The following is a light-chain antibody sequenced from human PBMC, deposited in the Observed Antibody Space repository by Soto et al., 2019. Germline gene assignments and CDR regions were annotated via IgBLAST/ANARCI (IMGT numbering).Light chain of an antibody. J-gene: IGKJ5*01. CDR1: QSVSID. V-gene: IGKV3-20*01. CDR2: GAS. Sequence: EIVLTQSPGTLSLSPGERATLSCRASQSVSIDLAWYQQTPGQAPRLLIYGASTRATGIPVRFSGSASGTDFTLTISRLEPEDFAVYYCQQYGSSPITFGQGTRLEIK. CDR3: QQYGSSPIT.